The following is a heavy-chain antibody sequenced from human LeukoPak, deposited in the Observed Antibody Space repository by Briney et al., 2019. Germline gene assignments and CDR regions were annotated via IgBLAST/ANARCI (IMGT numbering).Heavy chain of an antibody. Sequence: GGSLRLSCAASGFTFSSYWMTWVRQAPGKGLEWVANIKQDGSEKNYVDSVKGRFTISRDNAKNSLYLRMNSLRAEDTAVYYCARDVSDENGSSSRIHLDYWGQGTLVTVSS. CDR3: ARDVSDENGSSSRIHLDY. CDR2: IKQDGSEK. V-gene: IGHV3-7*01. J-gene: IGHJ4*02. D-gene: IGHD6-6*01. CDR1: GFTFSSYW.